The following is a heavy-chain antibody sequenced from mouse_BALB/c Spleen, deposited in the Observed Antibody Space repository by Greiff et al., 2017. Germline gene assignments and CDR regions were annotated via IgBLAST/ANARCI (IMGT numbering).Heavy chain of an antibody. V-gene: IGHV1-14*01. CDR1: GYTFTSYV. CDR3: ARGAQAYLDY. CDR2: INPYNGGT. J-gene: IGHJ2*01. D-gene: IGHD3-2*02. Sequence: VQLQQSGAELVKPGASVKMSCKASGYTFTSYVMHWVKQKPGQGLEWIGDINPYNGGTKYNEKFKGKATLTSDKSSSTAYMELSSLTSEDSAVFSSARGAQAYLDYWGQGTTLTVSS.